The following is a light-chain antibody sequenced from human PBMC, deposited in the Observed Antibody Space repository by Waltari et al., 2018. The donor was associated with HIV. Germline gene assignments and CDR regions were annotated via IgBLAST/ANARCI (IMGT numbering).Light chain of an antibody. CDR3: ATWDGSLSGGV. CDR1: SSNIGRYA. Sequence: QSVLTQSPSASGTPGQRVTISCSGSSSNIGRYAVNWYQHLPGTAPTLLIYSDNQRPAGVPDRFSGSKSGTSASLAISGLQSEDEAEYYCATWDGSLSGGVFGGGTKLTVL. V-gene: IGLV1-44*01. J-gene: IGLJ2*01. CDR2: SDN.